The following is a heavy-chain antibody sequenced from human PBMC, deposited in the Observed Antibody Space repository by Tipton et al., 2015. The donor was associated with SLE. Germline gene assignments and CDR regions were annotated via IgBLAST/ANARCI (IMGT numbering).Heavy chain of an antibody. CDR3: AREGAAGGGNWFDP. CDR1: VGPLTSGRYY. D-gene: IGHD2-15*01. J-gene: IGHJ5*02. CDR2: IHYTGTS. V-gene: IGHV4-61*01. Sequence: TLSLTCTVSVGPLTSGRYYWSWIRQPPGQALEWIGYIHYTGTSYYNPSLKHRVSMSVDTSNNQFSLSLASLTLADTAVYYCAREGAAGGGNWFDPWGQGTLVTVAS.